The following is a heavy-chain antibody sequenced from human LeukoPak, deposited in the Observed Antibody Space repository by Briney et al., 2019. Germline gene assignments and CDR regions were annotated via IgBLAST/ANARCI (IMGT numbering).Heavy chain of an antibody. J-gene: IGHJ3*02. CDR2: IYYSGST. Sequence: SETLSLTCTVSGGSISSYYWSWIRQPPGKGLEWIGYIYYSGSTNYNPSLKSRVTISVDTSKNQFSLKLSSVTAADTAVYYCARFYRRPAPGAFDIWGQGTMVTVSS. CDR1: GGSISSYY. D-gene: IGHD2/OR15-2a*01. V-gene: IGHV4-59*08. CDR3: ARFYRRPAPGAFDI.